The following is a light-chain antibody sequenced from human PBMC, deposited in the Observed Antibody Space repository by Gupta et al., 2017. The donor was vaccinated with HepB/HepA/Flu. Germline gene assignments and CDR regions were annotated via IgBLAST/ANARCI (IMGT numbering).Light chain of an antibody. J-gene: IGLJ1*01. CDR1: NIRTKS. V-gene: IGLV3-21*03. CDR3: QVWSTSGGV. Sequence: SYLLTQSPSVSVAPGKTARITCGGNNIRTKSVHWYQQKPGQAPVLVVYDDTGRPSGIPERFSGSNSGNTATLTISRVEAGEEADYYCQVWSTSGGVFGTGTKVTVL. CDR2: DDT.